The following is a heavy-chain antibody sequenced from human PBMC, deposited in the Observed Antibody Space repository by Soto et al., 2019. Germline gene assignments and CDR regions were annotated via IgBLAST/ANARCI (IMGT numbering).Heavy chain of an antibody. CDR3: ARDVDVVVPAATPYWYFDL. D-gene: IGHD2-2*01. Sequence: GGSLRLSCAASGFTFSSYWMSWVRQAPGKGLEWVANIKQDGSEKYYVDSVKGRFTISRDNAKNSLYLQMNSLRAEDTAVYYCARDVDVVVPAATPYWYFDLWGRGTLVTVSS. CDR2: IKQDGSEK. CDR1: GFTFSSYW. V-gene: IGHV3-7*01. J-gene: IGHJ2*01.